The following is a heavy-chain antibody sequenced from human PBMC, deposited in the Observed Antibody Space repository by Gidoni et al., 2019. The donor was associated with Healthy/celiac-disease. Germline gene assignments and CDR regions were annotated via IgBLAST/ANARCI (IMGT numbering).Heavy chain of an antibody. Sequence: QVQLVQSGAEVKKPGASVKVSCKASGSTFTSYDLNGVRQATGQGLEWMGWMNPNSGNTGYAQKFQGRVTMTRNTSISTAYMELSSLRSEDTAVYYCARGSRAVAGGVGNYWGQGTLVTVSS. V-gene: IGHV1-8*01. J-gene: IGHJ4*02. CDR1: GSTFTSYD. CDR2: MNPNSGNT. D-gene: IGHD6-19*01. CDR3: ARGSRAVAGGVGNY.